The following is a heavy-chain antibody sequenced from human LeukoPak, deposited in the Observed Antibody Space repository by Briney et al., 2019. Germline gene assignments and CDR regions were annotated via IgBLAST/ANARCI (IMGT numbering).Heavy chain of an antibody. D-gene: IGHD1-26*01. Sequence: GGSLRLSCAASGFTFSSYSMNWVRQAPGKGLEWVAVIWYGGSNKYYADSVKGRFTISRDNSKNTLYLQMNSLRAEDTAVYYCAKDPSPMRGVGATNWGQGTLVTVSS. CDR1: GFTFSSYS. V-gene: IGHV3-33*06. J-gene: IGHJ4*02. CDR3: AKDPSPMRGVGATN. CDR2: IWYGGSNK.